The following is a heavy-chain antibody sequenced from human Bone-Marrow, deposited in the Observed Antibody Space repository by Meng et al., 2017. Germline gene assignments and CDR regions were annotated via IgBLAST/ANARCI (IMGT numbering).Heavy chain of an antibody. J-gene: IGHJ4*02. CDR1: GGSVSSCA. D-gene: IGHD6-13*01. CDR2: IIPIFGTA. V-gene: IGHV1-69*01. Sequence: QVELVQCGGEGKKAGFSVKDSCKASGGSVSSCAISWVRQAPGQGPEWMGGIIPIFGTANYAQKFQGRVTITADESTSTAYMELSSLRSEDTAVYYCARVAAGTSIYFDYWGQGTLVTVSS. CDR3: ARVAAGTSIYFDY.